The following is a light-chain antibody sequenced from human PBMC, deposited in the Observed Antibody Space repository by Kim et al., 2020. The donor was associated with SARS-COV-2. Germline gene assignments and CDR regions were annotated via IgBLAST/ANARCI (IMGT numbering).Light chain of an antibody. CDR2: GVS. V-gene: IGKV3-20*01. Sequence: EIVLTQSTGILSLSPGERATLSCRANETVISVYLAWYQQKPGQAPRLLLYGVSSRANGIPDRFIGSGSGRDFTLIISSLDPEDFAMYYCQQYGSSPYTFGQGTKLEI. CDR3: QQYGSSPYT. CDR1: ETVISVY. J-gene: IGKJ2*01.